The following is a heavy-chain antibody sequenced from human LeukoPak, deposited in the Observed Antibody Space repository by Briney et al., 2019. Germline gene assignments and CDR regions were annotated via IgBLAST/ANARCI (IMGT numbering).Heavy chain of an antibody. Sequence: GGSLRLSCAASGFTFSSYSMNWVRQAPGKGLEWASSISSSSSYIYYADSVKGRFTISRDNAKNSLYLQMNSLRAEDTAVYYCASKGSSGWYSDYWGQGTLVTVSS. CDR3: ASKGSSGWYSDY. CDR2: ISSSSSYI. CDR1: GFTFSSYS. J-gene: IGHJ4*02. V-gene: IGHV3-21*01. D-gene: IGHD6-19*01.